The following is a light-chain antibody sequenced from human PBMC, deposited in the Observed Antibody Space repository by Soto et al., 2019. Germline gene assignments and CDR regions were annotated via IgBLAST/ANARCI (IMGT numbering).Light chain of an antibody. CDR3: QQYYSYPYT. V-gene: IGKV1-8*01. CDR2: AAS. CDR1: QGISTF. Sequence: AIRMTQSPSSFSASTGDRVTITCRASQGISTFLAWYQQKPGKAPNLLIHAASTLQRGVPSRFAGSGSGTDFTLTISRLQSEDFATYYCQQYYSYPYTFGQGTNLEIK. J-gene: IGKJ2*01.